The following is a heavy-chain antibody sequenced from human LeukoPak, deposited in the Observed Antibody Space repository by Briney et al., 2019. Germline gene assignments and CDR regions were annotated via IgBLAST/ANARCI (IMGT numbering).Heavy chain of an antibody. Sequence: GGSLNLSCAASGFIFSGSDMRWVRRASGKGLEWVGRIRGKADRYATAYAASVKGRFTISRDDSKNTAYLQMDSLKTEDTGVYYCTYYRRDPAGFYYGMDVWGQGTSVTVSS. D-gene: IGHD1-26*01. V-gene: IGHV3-73*01. CDR1: GFIFSGSD. J-gene: IGHJ6*02. CDR3: TYYRRDPAGFYYGMDV. CDR2: IRGKADRYAT.